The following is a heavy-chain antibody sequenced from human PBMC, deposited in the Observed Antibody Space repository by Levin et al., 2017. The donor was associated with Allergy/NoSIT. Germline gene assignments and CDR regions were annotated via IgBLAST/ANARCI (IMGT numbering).Heavy chain of an antibody. CDR3: AKDQDYYGSGTGDY. CDR1: GFTFSSYA. Sequence: GGSLRLSCAASGFTFSSYAMSWVRQAPGKGLEWVSAISGSGGSTYYADSVKGRFTISRDNSKNTLYLQMNSLRAEDTAVYYCAKDQDYYGSGTGDYWGQGTLVTVSS. CDR2: ISGSGGST. V-gene: IGHV3-23*01. J-gene: IGHJ4*02. D-gene: IGHD3-10*01.